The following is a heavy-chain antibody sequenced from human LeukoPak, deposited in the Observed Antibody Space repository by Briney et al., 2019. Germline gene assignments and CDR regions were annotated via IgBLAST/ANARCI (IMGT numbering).Heavy chain of an antibody. CDR3: ARDDGLGYSYGYVAFDI. J-gene: IGHJ3*02. CDR2: IHYSGST. CDR1: GGSISSYY. D-gene: IGHD5-18*01. V-gene: IGHV4-59*01. Sequence: SETLSLTCTVSGGSISSYYWSWIRQPPGKGLEWIGYIHYSGSTTYNPSLKSRVTISVDTSKNQFSLKLSSVTAADTAVYYCARDDGLGYSYGYVAFDIWGQGTMVTVSS.